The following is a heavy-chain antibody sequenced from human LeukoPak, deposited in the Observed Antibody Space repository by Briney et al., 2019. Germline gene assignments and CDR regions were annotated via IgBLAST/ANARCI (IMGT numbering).Heavy chain of an antibody. CDR2: INHSGST. CDR3: ARRWEYCSSTSCYVDNIAAAGIVDY. J-gene: IGHJ4*02. CDR1: GGXFSGYY. Sequence: SETLSLTCVVYGGXFSGYYWSWIRQPPGKGLEWFGEINHSGSTNYNPSLKSRVTISVDTSKNQFSLKLSSVTAADTAVYYCARRWEYCSSTSCYVDNIAAAGIVDYWGQGTLVTVSS. V-gene: IGHV4-34*01. D-gene: IGHD2-2*01.